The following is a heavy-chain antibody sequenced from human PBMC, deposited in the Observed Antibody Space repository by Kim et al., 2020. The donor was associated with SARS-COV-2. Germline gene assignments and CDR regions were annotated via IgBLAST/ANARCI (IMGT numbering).Heavy chain of an antibody. D-gene: IGHD1-20*01. Sequence: EYAVSVKSRISISPDTSKTQFSLQLTSVTPDDTAVYYCARGNNWAIYDYWGQGTLVPVSS. CDR3: ARGNNWAIYDY. V-gene: IGHV6-1*01. J-gene: IGHJ4*02.